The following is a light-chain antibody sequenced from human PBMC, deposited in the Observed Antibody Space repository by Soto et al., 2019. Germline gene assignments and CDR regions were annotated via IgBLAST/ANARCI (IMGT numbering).Light chain of an antibody. CDR2: KVS. Sequence: QSVLTQPAPVSGSPGQSITISCTGTSSDIGGDYDYVSWYQQHPGKAPKLLIYKVSNRPSGVSYRFSASKSGNTASLTISGLQAEDEADYYCSSYSISSSTSYVFGTGTKVTVL. CDR1: SSDIGGDYDY. CDR3: SSYSISSSTSYV. V-gene: IGLV2-14*01. J-gene: IGLJ1*01.